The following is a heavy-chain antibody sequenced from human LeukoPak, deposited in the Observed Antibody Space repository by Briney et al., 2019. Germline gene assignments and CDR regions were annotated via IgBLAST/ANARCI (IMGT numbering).Heavy chain of an antibody. CDR3: AKVSCSGGSCYSYYMDV. D-gene: IGHD2-15*01. Sequence: ASVKVSCKASGYTFTSYYMHWVRQAPGQGLEWMGIINPSGGSTSYAQKFQRRVTMTRDMSTSTGYMELSSLRSEDTGVCYCAKVSCSGGSCYSYYMDVWGKRATVSISS. J-gene: IGHJ6*03. CDR2: INPSGGST. V-gene: IGHV1-46*01. CDR1: GYTFTSYY.